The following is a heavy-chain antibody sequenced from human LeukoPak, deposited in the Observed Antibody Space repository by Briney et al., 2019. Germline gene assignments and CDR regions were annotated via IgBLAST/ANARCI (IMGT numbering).Heavy chain of an antibody. CDR2: IYTSGST. V-gene: IGHV4-4*07. J-gene: IGHJ2*01. CDR3: ARDPRGDYVRRYFDL. CDR1: GGSISSYY. D-gene: IGHD4-17*01. Sequence: PSETLSLTCTVSGGSISSYYWSWIRQPAGKGLDWIGRIYTSGSTNYNPSLKSRVTMSVDTSKNQFSLKLSSVTAADTAVYYCARDPRGDYVRRYFDLWGRGTLVTVSS.